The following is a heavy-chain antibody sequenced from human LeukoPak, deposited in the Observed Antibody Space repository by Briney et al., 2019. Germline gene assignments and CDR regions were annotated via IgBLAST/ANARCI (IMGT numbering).Heavy chain of an antibody. CDR3: AKEHCSSTRCYVFPSPLGLFDF. V-gene: IGHV3-30*02. CDR2: IRDDGTNK. D-gene: IGHD2-2*01. J-gene: IGHJ4*02. CDR1: GFTFSSYG. Sequence: GGSLRLSCAASGFTFSSYGMHWVRQAPGKGLEWVAFIRDDGTNKYYGDFVKGRFTISRDSSKNTLYLQMNSLRPEDTAVYYCAKEHCSSTRCYVFPSPLGLFDFWGQGTLVTVSS.